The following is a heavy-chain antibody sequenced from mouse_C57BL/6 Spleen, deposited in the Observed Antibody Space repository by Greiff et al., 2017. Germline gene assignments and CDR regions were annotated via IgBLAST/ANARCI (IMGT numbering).Heavy chain of an antibody. CDR2: INPGSGGT. CDR3: ARKDSSGYVGYAMDY. J-gene: IGHJ4*01. V-gene: IGHV1-54*01. CDR1: GYAFTNYL. D-gene: IGHD3-2*02. Sequence: QVQLKESGAELVRPGTSVKVSCKASGYAFTNYLIEWVKQRPGQGLEWIGVINPGSGGTNYNEKFKGKATLTADKSSSTAYMQLSSLTSEDSAVYFCARKDSSGYVGYAMDYWGQGTSVTVSS.